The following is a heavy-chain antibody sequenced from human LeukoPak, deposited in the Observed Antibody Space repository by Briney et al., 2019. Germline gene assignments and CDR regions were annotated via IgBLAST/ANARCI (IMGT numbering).Heavy chain of an antibody. V-gene: IGHV3-23*01. CDR3: ARDSGYCSGGSCYYFDY. J-gene: IGHJ4*02. Sequence: GGSLRLSCAASGFIFTSYAMSWVRQAPGKGLEWVSTISGSGGSTYYAGSVKGRFTISRDNSKNTLYLQMNSLRAEDTAVYYCARDSGYCSGGSCYYFDYWGQGTLVTVSS. D-gene: IGHD2-15*01. CDR1: GFIFTSYA. CDR2: ISGSGGST.